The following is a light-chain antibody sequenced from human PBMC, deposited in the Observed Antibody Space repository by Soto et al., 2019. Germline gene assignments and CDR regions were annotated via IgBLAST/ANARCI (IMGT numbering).Light chain of an antibody. J-gene: IGKJ1*01. CDR3: QQSYNIPRT. CDR1: ENIGNY. CDR2: TAS. V-gene: IGKV1-39*01. Sequence: DLQMTQSPSSLSASVRDRVTITCRASENIGNYLNWYQQKPGKAPKLLISTASSLQSGVPSRFSGSGSGTDFALTISSLQPEDSATYICQQSYNIPRTFGQGTKAEI.